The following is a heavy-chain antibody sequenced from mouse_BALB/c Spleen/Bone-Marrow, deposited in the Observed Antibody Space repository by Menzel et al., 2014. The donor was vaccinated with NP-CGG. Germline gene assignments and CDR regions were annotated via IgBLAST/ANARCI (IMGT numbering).Heavy chain of an antibody. V-gene: IGHV2-9*02. J-gene: IGHJ4*01. CDR2: IWAGGST. CDR1: GFSLTNYG. CDR3: ARARTVIERNTMDC. Sequence: VKVVESGPGLVAPSQSLSITCTVSGFSLTNYGIHWVRRPPGKGLEWLGVIWAGGSTNYNSALMSRLSIRKDNSKSQVFLKMNSLQSDDTAMYYCARARTVIERNTMDCWGQGTSVTVSS. D-gene: IGHD3-3*01.